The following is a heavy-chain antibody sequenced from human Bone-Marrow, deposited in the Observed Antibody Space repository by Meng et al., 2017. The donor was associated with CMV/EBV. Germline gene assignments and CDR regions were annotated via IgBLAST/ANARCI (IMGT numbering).Heavy chain of an antibody. J-gene: IGHJ3*02. CDR1: GGSISSYY. V-gene: IGHV4-59*01. D-gene: IGHD1-14*01. CDR3: AREPFLGTSGPFDI. CDR2: IYYSGST. Sequence: SETLSLTCTVSGGSISSYYWSWIRQPPGKGLEWIGYIYYSGSTNYNPSLKSRVTISVDTSKNQFSLKLSSVTAADTAVYYCAREPFLGTSGPFDIWGQGTMVTVSS.